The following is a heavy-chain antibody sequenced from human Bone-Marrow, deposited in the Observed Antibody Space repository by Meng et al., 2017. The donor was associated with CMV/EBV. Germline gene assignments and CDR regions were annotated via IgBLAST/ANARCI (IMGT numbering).Heavy chain of an antibody. V-gene: IGHV3-21*01. D-gene: IGHD2-2*02. CDR3: ARCEEDIGYCSSTSCYSYYYGMDV. CDR2: ISSSSSYI. J-gene: IGHJ6*02. Sequence: GGSLRLSCAVSGFTFRNYWMSRVRQAPGKGLEWVSSISSSSSYIYYADSVKGRFTISRDNAKNSLYLQMNSLRAEDTAVYYCARCEEDIGYCSSTSCYSYYYGMDVWGQGTTVTVSS. CDR1: GFTFRNYW.